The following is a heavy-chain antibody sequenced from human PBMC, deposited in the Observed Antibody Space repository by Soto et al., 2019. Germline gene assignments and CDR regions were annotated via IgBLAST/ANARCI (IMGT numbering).Heavy chain of an antibody. CDR1: GFTFSSYA. CDR3: ARDYGSGDNWFDP. Sequence: GGSLRLSCAASGFTFSSYAMHWVRQAPGKGLEWVAVISYDGSNKYYADSVKGRFTISRDNSKNTLYLQMNSLRAEDTAVYYCARDYGSGDNWFDPWGQGTLVTVSS. D-gene: IGHD3-10*01. V-gene: IGHV3-30-3*01. J-gene: IGHJ5*02. CDR2: ISYDGSNK.